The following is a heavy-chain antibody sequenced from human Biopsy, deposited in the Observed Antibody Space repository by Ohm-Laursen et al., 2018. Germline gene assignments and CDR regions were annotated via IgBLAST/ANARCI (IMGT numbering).Heavy chain of an antibody. Sequence: SVKVCKASGGTFSNYAISWVRQAPGEGLEWMGGIIAVSGLVNYAPKFQGRVSITADKSTTTAYMELSNLKSEDTAVYYCATPFQYYDSWGGYPPFDHWGQGTLVTVSS. V-gene: IGHV1-69*10. J-gene: IGHJ4*02. CDR2: IIAVSGLV. CDR3: ATPFQYYDSWGGYPPFDH. CDR1: GGTFSNYA. D-gene: IGHD3-3*01.